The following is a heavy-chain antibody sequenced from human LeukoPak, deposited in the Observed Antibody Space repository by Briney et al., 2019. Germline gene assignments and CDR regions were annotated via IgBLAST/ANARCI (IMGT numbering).Heavy chain of an antibody. CDR1: GFTFSSHG. V-gene: IGHV3-33*01. Sequence: GGSLRLSCAASGFTFSSHGMNWARQAPGKGLEWVAVIWYDGSNKYYADSVKGRFTISRDNSKNTLYLQMNSLRDEDTAMYYCAGWGDGKRFDYWGQGTLVTVSS. J-gene: IGHJ4*02. D-gene: IGHD2-21*02. CDR3: AGWGDGKRFDY. CDR2: IWYDGSNK.